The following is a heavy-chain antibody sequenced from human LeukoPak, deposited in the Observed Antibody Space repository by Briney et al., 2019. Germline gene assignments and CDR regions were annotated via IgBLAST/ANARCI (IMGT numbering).Heavy chain of an antibody. D-gene: IGHD4-17*01. CDR2: ISWNSGSI. V-gene: IGHV3-9*01. J-gene: IGHJ4*02. CDR3: ASGWYGDYAFDY. Sequence: GRALRLSCAASGFTFSNYVLHWVRQAPGKGLEWVSSISWNSGSIGYADAVKGRFTISRDNAKNSLNLQMNSLRAEDTALYYCASGWYGDYAFDYWGQGTLVTVSS. CDR1: GFTFSNYV.